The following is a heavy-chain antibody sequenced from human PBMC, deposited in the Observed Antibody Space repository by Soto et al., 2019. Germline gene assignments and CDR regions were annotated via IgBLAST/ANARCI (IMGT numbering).Heavy chain of an antibody. Sequence: PSETLSLTCTVSGGSISSYYWSWIRQPAGKGLEWIGRIYTSGSTNYNPSLKSRVTMSVDTSKNQFSLKLSSVTAADTAVYYCARAGVIAAAYNWFDPWGQGTLVTVSS. V-gene: IGHV4-4*07. J-gene: IGHJ5*02. D-gene: IGHD6-13*01. CDR3: ARAGVIAAAYNWFDP. CDR1: GGSISSYY. CDR2: IYTSGST.